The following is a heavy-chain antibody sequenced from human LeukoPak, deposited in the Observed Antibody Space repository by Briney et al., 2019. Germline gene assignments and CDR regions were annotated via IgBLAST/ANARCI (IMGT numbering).Heavy chain of an antibody. CDR1: GFTFSSYA. Sequence: GGSLRLSCAASGFTFSSYAMHWVRQAPGKGLEWVAVISYDGSNKYYADSVKGRFTISRDNSKNTLYLQMNSLRAEDTAVYYCARAPKAYYYGSGSYSNWFDPWGLGTLVTVSS. J-gene: IGHJ5*02. D-gene: IGHD3-10*01. CDR2: ISYDGSNK. V-gene: IGHV3-30-3*01. CDR3: ARAPKAYYYGSGSYSNWFDP.